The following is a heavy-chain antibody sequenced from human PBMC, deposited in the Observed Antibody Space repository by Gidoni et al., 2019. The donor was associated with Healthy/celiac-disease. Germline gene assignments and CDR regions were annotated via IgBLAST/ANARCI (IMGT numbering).Heavy chain of an antibody. CDR2: IYYSGST. D-gene: IGHD6-19*01. CDR3: ARHGSSGWYYFDY. CDR1: GGSISSYY. J-gene: IGHJ4*02. V-gene: IGHV4-59*08. Sequence: QVQLQESGPGLVKPSETLSLTCTVSGGSISSYYWSWIRQPPGKGLEWIGYIYYSGSTNYNPSLKSRVTISVDTSKNQFSLKLSSVTAADTAVYYCARHGSSGWYYFDYWGQGTLVTVSS.